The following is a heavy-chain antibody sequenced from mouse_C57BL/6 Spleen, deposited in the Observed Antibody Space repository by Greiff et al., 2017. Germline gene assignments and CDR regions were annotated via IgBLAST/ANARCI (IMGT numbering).Heavy chain of an antibody. CDR2: ISSGSSTI. V-gene: IGHV5-17*01. CDR1: GFTFSDYG. Sequence: EVMLVESGGGLVKPGGSLKLSCAASGFTFSDYGMHWVRQAPEKGLEWVAYISSGSSTIYYADTVKGRFTISRDNAKNTLFLQITSLKSEDTAMCYCARDRHYYVDDWGQGTTLTVSS. J-gene: IGHJ2*01. CDR3: ARDRHYYVDD.